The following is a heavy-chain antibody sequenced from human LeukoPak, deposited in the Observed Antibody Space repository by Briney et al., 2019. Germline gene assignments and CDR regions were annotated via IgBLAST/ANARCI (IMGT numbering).Heavy chain of an antibody. CDR1: GFTFSSYA. Sequence: PGGSLRLSCSASGFTFSSYAMYWVRQAPGKGLEYVSGISSNGGSTYYADSVKGRFTISRDNSKNTLSLQMSSLRAEDTAVYYCVKITSSSGGDYWGQGTLVTVSS. CDR3: VKITSSSGGDY. CDR2: ISSNGGST. V-gene: IGHV3-64D*09. J-gene: IGHJ4*02. D-gene: IGHD6-19*01.